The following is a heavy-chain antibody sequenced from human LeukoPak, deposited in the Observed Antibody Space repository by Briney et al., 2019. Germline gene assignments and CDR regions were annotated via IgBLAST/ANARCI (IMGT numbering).Heavy chain of an antibody. CDR2: IGTAGDT. Sequence: GGSLRLSCAASGFTFSSYDMHCVRQATGKGLEWVSAIGTAGDTYFPGSVKGRFTISRENAKNSLYLQMNSLRAGDTAVYYCARDRRDILTAYYYGMDVWGQGTTVTVSS. V-gene: IGHV3-13*04. CDR3: ARDRRDILTAYYYGMDV. J-gene: IGHJ6*02. D-gene: IGHD3-9*01. CDR1: GFTFSSYD.